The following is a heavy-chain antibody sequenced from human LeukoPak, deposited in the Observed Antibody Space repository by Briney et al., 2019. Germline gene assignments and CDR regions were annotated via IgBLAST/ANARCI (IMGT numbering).Heavy chain of an antibody. CDR2: ISGSGGST. CDR3: AEGYDFWSGYYPYYFDY. J-gene: IGHJ4*02. D-gene: IGHD3-3*01. CDR1: GFTFSSYA. Sequence: PGGSLRLSCAASGFTFSSYAMSWVRQAPGKGLEWVSAISGSGGSTYYADSVKGRFTISRDNSKNTLYLQMNSLRAEDTAVYYCAEGYDFWSGYYPYYFDYWGQGTLVTVSS. V-gene: IGHV3-23*01.